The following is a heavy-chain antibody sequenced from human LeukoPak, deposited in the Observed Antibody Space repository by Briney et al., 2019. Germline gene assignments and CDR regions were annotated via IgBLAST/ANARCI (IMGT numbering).Heavy chain of an antibody. J-gene: IGHJ4*02. V-gene: IGHV4-61*01. CDR1: GGSVSSGSYY. CDR2: IYYSGST. D-gene: IGHD3-10*01. Sequence: SETLSLTCTVSGGSVSSGSYYWSWIRQPPGKGLEWIGYIYYSGSTNYNPSLKSRVTISVDTSKNQFSLKLSSVTAADTAVYYCAGDIMVRGVWSDYWGQGTLVTVSS. CDR3: AGDIMVRGVWSDY.